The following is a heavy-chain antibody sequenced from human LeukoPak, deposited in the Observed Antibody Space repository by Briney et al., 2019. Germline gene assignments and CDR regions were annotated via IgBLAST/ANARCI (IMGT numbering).Heavy chain of an antibody. CDR2: IYYSGST. CDR3: ASVGYDYVWGGYRLLS. D-gene: IGHD3-16*02. CDR1: GGSISSSSYY. J-gene: IGHJ5*02. Sequence: SETLSLTCTVSGGSISSSSYYWGWIRQPPGKGLEWIGSIYYSGSTYYNPSLKSRVTISVDTSKNQFSLKLSSATAADTAVYYCASVGYDYVWGGYRLLSWGQGTLVTVSS. V-gene: IGHV4-39*01.